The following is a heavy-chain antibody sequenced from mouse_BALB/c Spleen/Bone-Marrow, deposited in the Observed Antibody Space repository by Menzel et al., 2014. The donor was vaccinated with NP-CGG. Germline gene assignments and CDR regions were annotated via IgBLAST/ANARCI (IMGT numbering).Heavy chain of an antibody. CDR2: ISSGSSTV. CDR1: GFTFSSFG. CDR3: ARDVPLYDVGYFDY. Sequence: EVQLVESGGGLVQPGGSRKLSCAASGFTFSSFGMHWVRQAPEKGLGWVAYISSGSSTVYYADTVKGRFTISRDNPKNTLFLQMTSLRSEDTAMYYCARDVPLYDVGYFDYWGQGTTLTVSS. V-gene: IGHV5-17*02. J-gene: IGHJ2*01. D-gene: IGHD2-14*01.